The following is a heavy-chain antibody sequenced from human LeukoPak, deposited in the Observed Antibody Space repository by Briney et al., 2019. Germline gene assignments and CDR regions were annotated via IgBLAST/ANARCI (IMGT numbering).Heavy chain of an antibody. V-gene: IGHV1-2*02. CDR2: INPHSGGT. CDR1: GYMFTTYY. CDR3: ARVFSGNYYTFFDN. D-gene: IGHD3-10*01. Sequence: GASVKVSCKTSGYMFTTYYPHWVRQAPGQGLEWMGWINPHSGGTNYAQKFQGRVTMTRDTSISTVYMELSSLRSDDTAVFYCARVFSGNYYTFFDNWGQGTLVTVSS. J-gene: IGHJ4*02.